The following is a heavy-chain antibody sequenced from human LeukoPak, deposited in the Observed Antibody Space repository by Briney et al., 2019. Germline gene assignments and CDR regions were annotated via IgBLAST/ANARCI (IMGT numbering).Heavy chain of an antibody. J-gene: IGHJ3*02. CDR2: IYHTGST. CDR3: ARRGDSSGYANADDAFDI. CDR1: GDSISSYY. V-gene: IGHV4-59*08. Sequence: PSETLSLTCTVSGDSISSYYWSWIRQPPGKGLEWIGCIYHTGSTNYNPSLKSRVTISVDTSKNQFSLKLSSVTAADTAVYYCARRGDSSGYANADDAFDIWGQGTMVTVSS. D-gene: IGHD3-22*01.